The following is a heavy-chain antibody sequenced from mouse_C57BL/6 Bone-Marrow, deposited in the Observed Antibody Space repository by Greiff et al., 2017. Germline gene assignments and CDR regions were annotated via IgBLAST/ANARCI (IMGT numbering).Heavy chain of an antibody. Sequence: VQLQQSGPVLVKPGASVKMSCTASGSKFTDSYMHWVKQSHGQSLEWIGVINPYYGGTSYNQKIKGKATLTVDQSSSTAYMELNSLTSEDSAVYYCAREGWAAMDYWGQGTSVTVSS. D-gene: IGHD3-3*01. CDR1: GSKFTDSY. CDR3: AREGWAAMDY. V-gene: IGHV1-19*01. J-gene: IGHJ4*01. CDR2: INPYYGGT.